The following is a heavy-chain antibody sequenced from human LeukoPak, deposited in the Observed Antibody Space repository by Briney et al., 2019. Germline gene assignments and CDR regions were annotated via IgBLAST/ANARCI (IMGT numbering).Heavy chain of an antibody. V-gene: IGHV3-23*01. J-gene: IGHJ5*02. D-gene: IGHD2-8*01. Sequence: GGSLRLSCAASGFAFSSYAMSWVRQAPGKGLEWVSAISGSGGSTYYADSVKGRFTISRDNSKNTLYLQMNSLRAEDTAVYYCAKDRGVLMVYPNWFDPWGQGTLVTVSS. CDR3: AKDRGVLMVYPNWFDP. CDR1: GFAFSSYA. CDR2: ISGSGGST.